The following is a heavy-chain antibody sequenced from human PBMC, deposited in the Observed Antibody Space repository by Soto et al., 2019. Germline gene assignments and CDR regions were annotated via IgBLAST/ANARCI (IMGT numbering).Heavy chain of an antibody. Sequence: GGSLRLSCAASGFTFSSYGMHWVRQAPGKGLGWVAVIWYDGSNKYYADSVKGRFTISRDNSKNTLYLQMNSLRAEDTAVYYCARDRRVRSSSGWTYYYYGMDVWGQGTTVTVSS. D-gene: IGHD6-19*01. CDR1: GFTFSSYG. J-gene: IGHJ6*02. CDR2: IWYDGSNK. CDR3: ARDRRVRSSSGWTYYYYGMDV. V-gene: IGHV3-33*01.